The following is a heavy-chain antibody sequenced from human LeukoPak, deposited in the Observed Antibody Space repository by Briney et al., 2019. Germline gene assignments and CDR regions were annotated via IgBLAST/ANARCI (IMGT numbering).Heavy chain of an antibody. CDR1: GYTFTSYD. CDR2: MNPNSGNT. CDR3: ARSVLQLPHYGMDV. V-gene: IGHV1-8*01. D-gene: IGHD2-2*01. J-gene: IGHJ6*02. Sequence: ASVKVSCKASGYTFTSYDINWVRQATGQGLKWMGWMNPNSGNTGYAQKFQGGVTMTRNTSISTAYMELSSLRSEDTAVYYCARSVLQLPHYGMDVWGQGTTVTVSS.